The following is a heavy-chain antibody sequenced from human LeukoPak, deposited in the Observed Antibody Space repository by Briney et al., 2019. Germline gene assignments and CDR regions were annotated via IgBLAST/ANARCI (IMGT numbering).Heavy chain of an antibody. J-gene: IGHJ4*02. D-gene: IGHD2-15*01. CDR2: IYYSGST. CDR3: ARLVCGGGSCPAEFDY. CDR1: GGSISSGGHY. Sequence: SETLSLTCIVSGGSISSGGHYWGWIRQPPGKGLEWIGSIYYSGSTYYNPSLDSRVTMFIDMSKNHFSLKMSSVTATDTAVYYCARLVCGGGSCPAEFDYWGQGTLVTVSS. V-gene: IGHV4-39*02.